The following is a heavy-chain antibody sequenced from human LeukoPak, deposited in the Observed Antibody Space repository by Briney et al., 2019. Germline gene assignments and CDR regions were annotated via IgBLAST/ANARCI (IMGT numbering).Heavy chain of an antibody. CDR1: GGSISSGDYY. CDR2: IYYGGST. CDR3: ARVPSSYYGLDV. Sequence: SSETLSLTCSVSGGSISSGDYYWSWIRQPPGKGLEWIGYIYYGGSTNYSPSLKSRLAMSVDTSKNQLSLTLRSVTVADTAMYYCARVPSSYYGLDVWGQGTTVTVSS. V-gene: IGHV4-30-4*01. J-gene: IGHJ6*02.